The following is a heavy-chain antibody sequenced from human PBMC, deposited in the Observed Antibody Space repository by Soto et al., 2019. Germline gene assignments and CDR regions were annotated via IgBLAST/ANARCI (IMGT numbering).Heavy chain of an antibody. J-gene: IGHJ4*02. D-gene: IGHD3-22*01. Sequence: PSETLSLTCTVSGGSISSYYWSWIRQPPGKGLEWVGYIYYSGSTNYNPSLKSRVTISVDTSKNQFSLKLSSVTAADTAVYYCARGADYYDSSGYSFDYWGQGTLVTFSS. CDR3: ARGADYYDSSGYSFDY. CDR1: GGSISSYY. CDR2: IYYSGST. V-gene: IGHV4-59*01.